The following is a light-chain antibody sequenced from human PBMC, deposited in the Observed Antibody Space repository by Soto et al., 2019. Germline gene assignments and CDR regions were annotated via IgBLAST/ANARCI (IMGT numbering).Light chain of an antibody. CDR3: QQYLSDSST. CDR1: QSLSSW. Sequence: DIQMTQSPSTLSASVGDRVTITCRASQSLSSWLAWYQQKPGKAPKSLIYKASSLESGVPSRFSGSGSGTEFTLTISSLQPDDFATYYCQQYLSDSSTFGQGTRLEIK. CDR2: KAS. V-gene: IGKV1-5*03. J-gene: IGKJ5*01.